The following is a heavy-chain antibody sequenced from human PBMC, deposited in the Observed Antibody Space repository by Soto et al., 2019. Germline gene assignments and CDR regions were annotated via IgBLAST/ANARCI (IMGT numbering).Heavy chain of an antibody. CDR1: GFSFSSYA. Sequence: QVQLVESGGGVVQPGRSLRLSCAASGFSFSSYAMNWVRQAPGKGLEWVAVISYDGINKYYADSVKGRFTISRDNSKNTLYVQMNSLRAEDTAVYYCARGGGSGWSYWYFELWGRGTLVTVSS. J-gene: IGHJ2*01. CDR2: ISYDGINK. CDR3: ARGGGSGWSYWYFEL. V-gene: IGHV3-30-3*01. D-gene: IGHD6-19*01.